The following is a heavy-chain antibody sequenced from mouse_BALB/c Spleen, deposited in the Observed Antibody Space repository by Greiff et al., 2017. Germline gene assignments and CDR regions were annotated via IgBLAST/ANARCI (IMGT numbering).Heavy chain of an antibody. V-gene: IGHV5-6-3*01. J-gene: IGHJ4*01. CDR1: GFTFSSYG. CDR2: INSNGGST. D-gene: IGHD2-14*01. Sequence: EVQLVESGGGLVQPGGSLKLSCAASGFTFSSYGMSWVRQTPDKRLELVATINSNGGSTYYPDSVKGRFTISRDNAKNTLYLQMSSLKSEDTAMYYCASDRDCRYDEYAMDYWGQGTSVTVSS. CDR3: ASDRDCRYDEYAMDY.